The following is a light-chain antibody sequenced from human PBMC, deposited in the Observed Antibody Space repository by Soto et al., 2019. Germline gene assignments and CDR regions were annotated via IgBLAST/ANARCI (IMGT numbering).Light chain of an antibody. J-gene: IGKJ1*01. V-gene: IGKV1-5*03. Sequence: DIQMTQSPSTVSASVGDRVTITCRASQSISSWLAWYQQKPGKAPKLLIYKASSLESGVPSRFSGSGSGTEFTLTISSLQPDDFATYYCQQYGTFGQGTKVEIK. CDR1: QSISSW. CDR2: KAS. CDR3: QQYGT.